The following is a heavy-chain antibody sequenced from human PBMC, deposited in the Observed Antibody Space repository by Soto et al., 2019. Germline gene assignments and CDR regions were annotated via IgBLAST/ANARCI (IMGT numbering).Heavy chain of an antibody. V-gene: IGHV3-23*01. CDR3: ARPGGSSITDSPPRFEY. Sequence: GVSLRLSCAASEFTFSTFAITWVREAPERGQQWVATISDSGDITYYAGSVKGRFTSCRDNSRNALYLQLNNMRAEDTALYYCARPGGSSITDSPPRFEYWGRGTMVTVSS. CDR2: ISDSGDIT. CDR1: EFTFSTFA. D-gene: IGHD6-6*01. J-gene: IGHJ4*02.